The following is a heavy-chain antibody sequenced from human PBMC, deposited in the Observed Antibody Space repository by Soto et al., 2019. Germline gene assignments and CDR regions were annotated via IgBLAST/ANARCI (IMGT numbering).Heavy chain of an antibody. D-gene: IGHD4-17*01. Sequence: EVQLVESGGGLVKPGGSLRLSCAGSGFTFSNAWMSWVRRAPGKGLEWVGRIKSDAYGGAIDYAAPVKGRFTISRDYSKITLLLQMNNLRAEDTAVYSCTSTKGRLEPPTNDFWGQGTPVIVSS. CDR1: GFTFSNAW. J-gene: IGHJ4*02. CDR2: IKSDAYGGAI. V-gene: IGHV3-15*01. CDR3: TSTKGRLEPPTNDF.